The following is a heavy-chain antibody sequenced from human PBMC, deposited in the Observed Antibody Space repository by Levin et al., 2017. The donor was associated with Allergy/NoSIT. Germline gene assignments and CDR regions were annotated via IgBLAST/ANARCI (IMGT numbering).Heavy chain of an antibody. V-gene: IGHV5-51*01. D-gene: IGHD4/OR15-4a*01. CDR2: IYPGDSDI. J-gene: IGHJ3*02. CDR1: GYSFTTYW. Sequence: PGGSLRLSCKASGYSFTTYWIGWVRQMPGKGLEWMGIIYPGDSDIRYSPSFQGQVTISVDKSISIAYLQWSSLKASDTALYYCARPSSADYNAFDIWGQGTMVTVSS. CDR3: ARPSSADYNAFDI.